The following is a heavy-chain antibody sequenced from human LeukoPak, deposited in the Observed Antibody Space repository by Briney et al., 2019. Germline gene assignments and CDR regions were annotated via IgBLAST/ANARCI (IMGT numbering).Heavy chain of an antibody. CDR1: GFTFSSYE. CDR2: IRSSGSPT. J-gene: IGHJ4*02. CDR3: AREIYTGWTFNFDF. D-gene: IGHD5-12*01. V-gene: IGHV3-48*03. Sequence: GGSLRLSCAVSGFTFSSYEMNWVRQAPGKGLEWVSYIRSSGSPTYYADSVKGRFTISRDNAKNSLYLQMNSLRAEDTAVYYCAREIYTGWTFNFDFWGQGALVTVSS.